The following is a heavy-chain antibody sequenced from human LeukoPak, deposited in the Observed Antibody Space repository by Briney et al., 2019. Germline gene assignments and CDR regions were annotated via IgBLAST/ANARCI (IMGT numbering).Heavy chain of an antibody. D-gene: IGHD3-10*01. Sequence: GGSLRLSCAASGFTFSSYGMSWVRQAPGKGLEWVSAISGSGGSTYYADSVKGRFTISRDNSKNTLYLQMNSLRAEDTAVYYCAKDGGGWFGELIYYYYYMDVWGKGTTVTISS. CDR3: AKDGGGWFGELIYYYYYMDV. V-gene: IGHV3-23*01. J-gene: IGHJ6*03. CDR2: ISGSGGST. CDR1: GFTFSSYG.